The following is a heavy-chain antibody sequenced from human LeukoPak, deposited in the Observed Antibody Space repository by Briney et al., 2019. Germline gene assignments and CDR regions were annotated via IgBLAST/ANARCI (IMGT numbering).Heavy chain of an antibody. CDR1: GYTFTNYG. CDR3: ARGGTHYYDGSGYSNYWFDP. Sequence: ASLKVSCKASGYTFTNYGNIWVRQAPGQGLEWMAWINTYNGNTGYAQKLQGRVSVTTDTSTSTAYMELRSLRSDDTAVYYCARGGTHYYDGSGYSNYWFDPWGQGTLVTVSS. V-gene: IGHV1-18*01. D-gene: IGHD3-22*01. J-gene: IGHJ5*02. CDR2: INTYNGNT.